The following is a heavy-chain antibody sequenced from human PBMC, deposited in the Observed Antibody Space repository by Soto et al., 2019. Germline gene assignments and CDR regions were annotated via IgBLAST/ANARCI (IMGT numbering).Heavy chain of an antibody. J-gene: IGHJ4*02. D-gene: IGHD3-22*01. CDR2: ISYDGSNK. V-gene: IGHV3-30-3*01. CDR3: ARGDSSGYYYFDY. CDR1: GFTFSSYA. Sequence: SGGSLRLSCAASGFTFSSYAMHWVRQAPGKGLEWVAVISYDGSNKYYADSVKGRFTISRDNSKNTLYLQMNSLRAEDTAVYYCARGDSSGYYYFDYWGQGTLVTVSS.